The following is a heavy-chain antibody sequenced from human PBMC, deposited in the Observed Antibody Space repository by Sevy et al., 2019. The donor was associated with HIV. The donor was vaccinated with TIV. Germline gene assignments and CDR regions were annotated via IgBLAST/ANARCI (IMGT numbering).Heavy chain of an antibody. D-gene: IGHD2-8*01. Sequence: GGSLRLSCAASGFTFAKYSMSWVRQAPGKGLEWVSTFSFGCGRINYADSVKGRFTISRDDSKNTLFLQINSLRAEDTVTYFCAREGCTQPHDYWGQGTLVTVSS. J-gene: IGHJ4*02. CDR2: FSFGCGRI. V-gene: IGHV3-23*01. CDR1: GFTFAKYS. CDR3: AREGCTQPHDY.